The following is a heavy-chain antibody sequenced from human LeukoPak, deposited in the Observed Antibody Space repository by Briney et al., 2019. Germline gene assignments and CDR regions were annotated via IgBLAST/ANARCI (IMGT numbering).Heavy chain of an antibody. J-gene: IGHJ6*03. CDR1: GFTFSSYE. V-gene: IGHV3-48*03. CDR2: ISSSSSTI. CDR3: AREGSDSSGYYSNYYYYMDV. D-gene: IGHD3-22*01. Sequence: GGSLRLSCAASGFTFSSYEMNWVRQAPGKGLEWVSYISSSSSTIYYADAVKGRFTISRDNAKNSLYMQMNSLRAEDTAVYYCAREGSDSSGYYSNYYYYMDVWGKGTTVTISS.